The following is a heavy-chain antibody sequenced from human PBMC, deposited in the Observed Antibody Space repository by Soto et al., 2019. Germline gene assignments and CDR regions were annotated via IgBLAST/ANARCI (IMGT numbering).Heavy chain of an antibody. CDR1: GYPVTAYY. D-gene: IGHD3-3*01. V-gene: IGHV1-2*01. J-gene: IGHJ3*02. Sequence: QLHLVQSGAVVKKPGASVTASCSASGYPVTAYYMHWVRQAPGRGLEWMGGINPATGAAKYTQTFQGRVNSTKETSTGTFFIELSSRPPGDTAVFYWTSRGGVGVARFAAVDMWGQGTLVTVSS. CDR3: TSRGGVGVARFAAVDM. CDR2: INPATGAA.